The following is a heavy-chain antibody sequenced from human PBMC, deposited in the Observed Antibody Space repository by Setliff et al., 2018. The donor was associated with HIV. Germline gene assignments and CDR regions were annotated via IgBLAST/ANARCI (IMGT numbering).Heavy chain of an antibody. CDR1: YATISTADYY. Sequence: SETLSLTCTASYATISTADYYWSWIRQPPGKGLEWIGFVSYTGTTHYSPSLKSRLSISIDTSKNQFSLKLTSVTAADTAVYYCARLSTTSRDFDSWGQGTLVTVPQ. V-gene: IGHV4-30-4*01. J-gene: IGHJ4*02. CDR3: ARLSTTSRDFDS. D-gene: IGHD2-2*01. CDR2: VSYTGTT.